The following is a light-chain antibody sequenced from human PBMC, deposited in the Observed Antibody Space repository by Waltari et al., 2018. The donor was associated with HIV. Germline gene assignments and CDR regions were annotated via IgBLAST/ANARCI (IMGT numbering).Light chain of an antibody. Sequence: EIVMTQSPATLSVSPGVRATLSCRASQSVSRNLAWYQQKPGQAPRLLIYGASTRATGIPARFSGSGSGTEFTLTISSLQSEDFAVYYCQQYNNWGTFGQGTKVEIK. J-gene: IGKJ1*01. V-gene: IGKV3-15*01. CDR3: QQYNNWGT. CDR2: GAS. CDR1: QSVSRN.